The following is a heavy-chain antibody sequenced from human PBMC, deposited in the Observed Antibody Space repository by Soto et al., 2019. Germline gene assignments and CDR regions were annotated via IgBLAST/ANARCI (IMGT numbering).Heavy chain of an antibody. D-gene: IGHD3-22*01. CDR2: ISSSGTYT. CDR3: ARAKLVVEGRFDY. Sequence: GGSLRLSCAASGFSFIDYYMNWIRQAPGKGLEWISYISSSGTYTNYADSVRGRFTMSRDSAKNSLFLQMDGLRAEDTAVYYCARAKLVVEGRFDYWGQGTLVTVSS. V-gene: IGHV3-11*06. J-gene: IGHJ4*02. CDR1: GFSFIDYY.